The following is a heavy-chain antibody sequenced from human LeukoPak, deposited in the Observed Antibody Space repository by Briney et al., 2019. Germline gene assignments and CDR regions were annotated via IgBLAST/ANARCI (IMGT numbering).Heavy chain of an antibody. CDR2: INSDGSST. CDR3: TRITYYYDSSGYYHPS. V-gene: IGHV3-74*01. D-gene: IGHD3-22*01. CDR1: GFTFSSYW. J-gene: IGHJ5*02. Sequence: PGGSLRLSCAASGFTFSSYWMHWVRQAPGKGLVWVSRINSDGSSTSYADSVKGRFPISRANATNTLSLQMNRLRAEDTAVYYCTRITYYYDSSGYYHPSWGQGTLVTVSS.